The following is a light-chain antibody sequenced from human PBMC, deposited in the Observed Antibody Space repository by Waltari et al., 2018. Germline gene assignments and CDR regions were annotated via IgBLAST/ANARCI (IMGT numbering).Light chain of an antibody. CDR1: QSINSSY. CDR2: GAS. J-gene: IGKJ2*01. CDR3: QHYGSASMYT. Sequence: TLSCRASQSINSSYLAWYQQKPGQAPRLLIYGASSRATGIPDRFSGSGSGTDFTLIISRLEPEDFAVYYCQHYGSASMYTFGQGTKLEIK. V-gene: IGKV3-20*01.